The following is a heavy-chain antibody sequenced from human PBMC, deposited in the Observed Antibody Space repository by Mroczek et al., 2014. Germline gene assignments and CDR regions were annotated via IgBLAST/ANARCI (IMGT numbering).Heavy chain of an antibody. J-gene: IGHJ3*01. V-gene: IGHV4-61*02. D-gene: IGHD3/OR15-3a*01. Sequence: QVQLQESGPGLVKPSQTLSLTCTVSGGSISSGSYYWSWTPARPAGRLEWIGLSIPVGXPTTTPPXASSHHVSRHVQEPVLLKLSSVTAADTAVYYCAATGYTQSPGTNALWTTGGQG. CDR1: GGSISSGSYY. CDR3: AATGYTQSPGTNALWTT. CDR2: SIPVGXP.